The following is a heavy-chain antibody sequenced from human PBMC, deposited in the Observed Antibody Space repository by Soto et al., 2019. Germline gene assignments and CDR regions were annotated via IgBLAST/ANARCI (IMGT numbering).Heavy chain of an antibody. J-gene: IGHJ4*02. CDR3: ARSRIAAAGTGFGY. V-gene: IGHV4-59*01. Sequence: PSETLSLTCTFSGGSISSYYWIWIRQPPGKGLEWIGYIYYSGSTNYNPSLKSRVTISVDTSKNQFSLKLSSVTAADTAVYYCARSRIAAAGTGFGYWGQGTLVTVSS. CDR1: GGSISSYY. CDR2: IYYSGST. D-gene: IGHD6-13*01.